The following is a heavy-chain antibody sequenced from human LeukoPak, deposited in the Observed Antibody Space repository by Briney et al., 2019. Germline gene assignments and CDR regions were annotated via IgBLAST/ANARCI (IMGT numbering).Heavy chain of an antibody. J-gene: IGHJ4*02. D-gene: IGHD6-19*01. CDR2: ISAYNGNT. CDR3: ARVDGWFICDY. Sequence: GWISAYNGNTNYAQKLQGRVTMTTDTSTSTAYMELGSLRSDDTAVYYCARVDGWFICDYWGQGTLVTVSS. V-gene: IGHV1-18*01.